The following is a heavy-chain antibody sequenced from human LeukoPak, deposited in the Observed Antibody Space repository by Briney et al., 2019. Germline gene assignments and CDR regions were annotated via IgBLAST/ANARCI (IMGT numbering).Heavy chain of an antibody. CDR1: GFTFSSYA. J-gene: IGHJ4*02. CDR2: ISYDGSNK. CDR3: ARDSGQLVVPAAPSDY. V-gene: IGHV3-30*04. Sequence: PGGSLRLSCAASGFTFSSYAMHWVPQAPGKGLEWVSVISYDGSNKYYADSVKGRFTISRDNSKNTLYLQKNSLRAEDTAVYYCARDSGQLVVPAAPSDYWGQGTLATVSS. D-gene: IGHD2-2*01.